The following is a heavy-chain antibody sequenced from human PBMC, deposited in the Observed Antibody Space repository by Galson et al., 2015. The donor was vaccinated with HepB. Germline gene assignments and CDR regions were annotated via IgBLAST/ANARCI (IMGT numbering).Heavy chain of an antibody. V-gene: IGHV1-69*13. CDR3: ARGGGYCSSTSCYSHGVFDY. D-gene: IGHD2-2*01. J-gene: IGHJ4*02. CDR1: GDTFSSYA. CDR2: IIPIFGTA. Sequence: SVKVSCKASGDTFSSYAISWVRQAPGQGLKWMGGIIPIFGTANYAQKFQGRVTITADESTSTAYMELSSLRSEDTAVYYCARGGGYCSSTSCYSHGVFDYWGQGTLVTVSS.